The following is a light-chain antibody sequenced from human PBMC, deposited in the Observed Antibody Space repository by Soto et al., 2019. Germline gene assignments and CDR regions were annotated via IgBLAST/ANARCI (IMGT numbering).Light chain of an antibody. CDR3: QQRSNWPSIT. Sequence: ETVMTQSPATLSVSPGGRATLSCRASQRVSTFLAWYQQRPGQAPRLLISEASNRATGIPARFSGSGSGTDFTLTISSLEPEDFAVYYCQQRSNWPSITFGQGTRLEIK. V-gene: IGKV3-11*01. J-gene: IGKJ5*01. CDR2: EAS. CDR1: QRVSTF.